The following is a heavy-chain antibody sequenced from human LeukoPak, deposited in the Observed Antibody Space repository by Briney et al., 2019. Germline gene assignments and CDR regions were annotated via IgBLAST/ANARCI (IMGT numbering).Heavy chain of an antibody. J-gene: IGHJ2*01. CDR3: ARGVVGANHWYFDL. Sequence: SETLFSTCAAYGRSFSGHYWSSIRQPTAKGQGCCGEINHSVSTNYNPSLKSRVTISVDTSKNQFSLKLSSVTAADTAVYYCARGVVGANHWYFDLWGRGTLVTVSS. CDR1: GRSFSGHY. V-gene: IGHV4-34*01. CDR2: INHSVST. D-gene: IGHD1-26*01.